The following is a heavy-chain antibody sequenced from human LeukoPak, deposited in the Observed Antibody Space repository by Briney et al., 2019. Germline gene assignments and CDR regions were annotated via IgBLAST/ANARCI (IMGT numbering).Heavy chain of an antibody. V-gene: IGHV4-31*03. Sequence: PSETLSLTCTVSGGSISSGGYYWSWIRQHPGKGLEWIGYIYYSGSTYYNPSLKSRVTISVDTSKNQFSLKLSSVTAADTAVYYCARLRRDGYNCDYWGQGTLVTVSS. CDR1: GGSISSGGYY. CDR2: IYYSGST. CDR3: ARLRRDGYNCDY. J-gene: IGHJ4*02. D-gene: IGHD5-24*01.